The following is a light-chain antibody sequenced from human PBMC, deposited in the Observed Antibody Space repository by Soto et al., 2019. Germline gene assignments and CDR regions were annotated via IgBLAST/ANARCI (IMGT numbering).Light chain of an antibody. CDR1: QSISNS. V-gene: IGKV1-5*03. J-gene: IGKJ2*01. CDR2: KAS. CDR3: QNNNYYSPYT. Sequence: DIQMTQSPSTLSASVGDRVTITCRASQSISNSLAWYQQKPGKAPKLLIYKASSLESGVPSRISGRGSGTEFTLTISSLKPDDFATYSCQNNNYYSPYTFGQGTKLEIK.